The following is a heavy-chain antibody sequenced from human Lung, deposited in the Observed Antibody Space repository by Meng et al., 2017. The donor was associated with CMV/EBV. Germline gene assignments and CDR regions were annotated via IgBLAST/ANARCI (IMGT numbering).Heavy chain of an antibody. V-gene: IGHV3-74*01. CDR3: ARDGAVPAAISHFHH. D-gene: IGHD2-2*01. J-gene: IGHJ1*01. CDR2: INSDGSST. Sequence: GEXXKISCAASGFTFSSYWMHWVRQAPGKGLVWVSRINSDGSSTSYADSVKGRFTISRDNAKNTLYLQTNSLRAEDTAVYYCARDGAVPAAISHFHHWRQGTLVTVSS. CDR1: GFTFSSYW.